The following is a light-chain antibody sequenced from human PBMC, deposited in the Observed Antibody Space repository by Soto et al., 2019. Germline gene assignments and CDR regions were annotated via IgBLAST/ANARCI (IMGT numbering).Light chain of an antibody. Sequence: EIVLTQSPATLSLSPGERATLSCRASQSVRSYLAWYQQRRGQAPRLLIYDASNRATGIPARFSGSGSGTDFTLTIIGLEPEDFAVYYCQQRSNWPPFTFGPGTQVEMK. V-gene: IGKV3-11*01. CDR1: QSVRSY. CDR2: DAS. J-gene: IGKJ3*01. CDR3: QQRSNWPPFT.